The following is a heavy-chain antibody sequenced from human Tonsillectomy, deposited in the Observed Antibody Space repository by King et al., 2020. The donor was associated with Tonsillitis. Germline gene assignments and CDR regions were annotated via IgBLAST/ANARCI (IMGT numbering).Heavy chain of an antibody. Sequence: VQLVESGGGLVQPGGSLRLSCAVSGFTFSNFAMSWVRQAPGKGLEWVAVISGSGGSTYYADSVKGRFTISRDNSKNTLYLQMNSLRAEDTAVYYCAKLAGTTSLYYFDYWGQGTLVTVSS. CDR3: AKLAGTTSLYYFDY. CDR1: GFTFSNFA. D-gene: IGHD1-1*01. V-gene: IGHV3-23*04. J-gene: IGHJ4*02. CDR2: ISGSGGST.